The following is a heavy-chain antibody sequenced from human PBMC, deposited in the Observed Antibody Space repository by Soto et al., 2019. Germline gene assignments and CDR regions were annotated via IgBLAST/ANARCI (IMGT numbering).Heavy chain of an antibody. V-gene: IGHV3-30-3*01. D-gene: IGHD2-8*02. CDR2: ISYDGSNK. J-gene: IGHJ4*02. CDR1: GFTFSSYA. CDR3: ARDPLVSLCDY. Sequence: QVQLVESGGGVVQPGRSLRLSCAASGFTFSSYAMHWVRQAPGKGLEWVAVISYDGSNKYYADSVKGRFTISRDNSKNTLYLQINSLRAEDMAVYYWARDPLVSLCDYWVQVTLVTVSS.